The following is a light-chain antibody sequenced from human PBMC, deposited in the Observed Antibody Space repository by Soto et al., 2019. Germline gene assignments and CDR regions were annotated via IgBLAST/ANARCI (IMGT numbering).Light chain of an antibody. CDR2: DVN. CDR1: SSDVGADNY. CDR3: GAYTTSGSVV. Sequence: QSALTQPASVSGSPGQSIAISCIGTSSDVGADNYVSWYQQHPGKAPKLVIYDVNNRPSGVSNRFSGSKSGTTASLTISGLQAEDEADYYCGAYTTSGSVVFGGGTKLTVL. J-gene: IGLJ2*01. V-gene: IGLV2-14*03.